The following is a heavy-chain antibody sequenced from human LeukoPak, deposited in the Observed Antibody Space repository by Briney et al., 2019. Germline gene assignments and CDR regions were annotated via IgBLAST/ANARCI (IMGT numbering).Heavy chain of an antibody. J-gene: IGHJ4*02. CDR2: LDPEDGKT. CDR1: GYTLTEFS. V-gene: IGHV1-24*01. CDR3: ASRPGYSYAFDQ. Sequence: ASVKVSCKVSGYTLTEFSMHWVRQAPGKGLEWMGGLDPEDGKTIYAQKFQGRVTMTEDTSTDTAYMELSSLRVEDTALYYCASRPGYSYAFDQWGQGTLVTVSS. D-gene: IGHD5-18*01.